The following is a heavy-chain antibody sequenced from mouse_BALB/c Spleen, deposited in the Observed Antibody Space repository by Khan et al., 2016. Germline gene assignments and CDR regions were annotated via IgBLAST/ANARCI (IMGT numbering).Heavy chain of an antibody. V-gene: IGHV1S34*01. CDR2: ISCYNGAT. CDR1: GYSFTGYY. CDR3: ARGDYDGYYAMDY. Sequence: LVKTGASVKISCKASGYSFTGYYIHWVKQSHGKGLEWIGYISCYNGATNYNQKFRGKATFTVDTSSSTAYMQFNSLTSEDYAVYYCARGDYDGYYAMDYWGQGTSVTVAS. J-gene: IGHJ4*01. D-gene: IGHD2-4*01.